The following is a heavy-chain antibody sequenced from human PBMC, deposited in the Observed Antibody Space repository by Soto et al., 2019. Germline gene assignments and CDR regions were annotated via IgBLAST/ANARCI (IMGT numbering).Heavy chain of an antibody. Sequence: GASVKVSCKASGYTFTGYYIHWVRQAPGQGLEWMGWINPKSGDTNYAQKFQGRVSMTRDTSITTAYMEVSRLKSDDTAVYYCARGSPRMGALPTYWGQGTLVTGLL. CDR2: INPKSGDT. CDR1: GYTFTGYY. J-gene: IGHJ4*02. V-gene: IGHV1-2*02. D-gene: IGHD1-26*01. CDR3: ARGSPRMGALPTY.